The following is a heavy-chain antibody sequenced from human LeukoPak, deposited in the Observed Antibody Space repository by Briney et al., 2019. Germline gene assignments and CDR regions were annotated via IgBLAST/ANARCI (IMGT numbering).Heavy chain of an antibody. CDR3: ARDRAHCSGGSCYSPNGFDP. Sequence: ASVKVSCKASGYTFTSYGISWVRQAPGQGLEWMGWISAYNGNTNYAQKLQGRVTMTTDTSTSTAYMELRSLRSDDTAVYYCARDRAHCSGGSCYSPNGFDPWGQGTLVTVSS. J-gene: IGHJ5*02. V-gene: IGHV1-18*01. CDR1: GYTFTSYG. D-gene: IGHD2-15*01. CDR2: ISAYNGNT.